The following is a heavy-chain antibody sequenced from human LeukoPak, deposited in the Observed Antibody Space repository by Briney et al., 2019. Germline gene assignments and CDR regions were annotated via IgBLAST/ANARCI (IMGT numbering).Heavy chain of an antibody. CDR1: GFTLSSYD. V-gene: IGHV3-30*04. J-gene: IGHJ4*02. CDR2: ISHDGSNK. CDR3: ARDRVGATDYFDY. Sequence: GGSLRLSCAASGFTLSSYDVHGVRQAPGKGLEGVAVISHDGSNKYYADSVKGRFTNSRDNSKNTLYLQVNSLRAEDTAVYYCARDRVGATDYFDYWGQGTLVTVSS. D-gene: IGHD1-26*01.